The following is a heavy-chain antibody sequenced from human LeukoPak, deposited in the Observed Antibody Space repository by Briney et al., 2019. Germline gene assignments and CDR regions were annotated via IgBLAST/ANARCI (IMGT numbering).Heavy chain of an antibody. CDR2: IYPGDSDT. D-gene: IGHD3-10*01. CDR1: GYSFTSYW. Sequence: GESLKISCKGSGYSFTSYWIGWVRQMPGKGLEWMGIIYPGDSDTRYSPSFQGQVTISADKSISTAYLQWSSLKASNTAMYYCARDAHGSGSYYTYGMDVWGKGTTVTVSS. V-gene: IGHV5-51*01. J-gene: IGHJ6*04. CDR3: ARDAHGSGSYYTYGMDV.